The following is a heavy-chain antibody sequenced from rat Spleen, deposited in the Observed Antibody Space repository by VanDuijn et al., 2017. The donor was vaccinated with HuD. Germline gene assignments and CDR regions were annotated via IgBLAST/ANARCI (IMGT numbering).Heavy chain of an antibody. D-gene: IGHD1-6*01. J-gene: IGHJ4*01. CDR2: INKDSSTI. CDR1: GFTFSNYG. Sequence: EVQMVESGGGLVQPGRSLKLSCSASGFTFSNYGMAWVRQAPGKGLEWIGEINKDSSTINYTPSLKDRFTISRDSAHNTLYLQMSKLGSEDTAIYYCAREYTTDYYYFRLVMDAWGQGASVTVSS. CDR3: AREYTTDYYYFRLVMDA. V-gene: IGHV4-2*01.